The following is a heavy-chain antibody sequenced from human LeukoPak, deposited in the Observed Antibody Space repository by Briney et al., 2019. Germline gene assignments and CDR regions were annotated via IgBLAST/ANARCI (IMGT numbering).Heavy chain of an antibody. CDR1: GFTFSDYN. CDR3: ARDGTRAYTGYDFDF. J-gene: IGHJ4*02. V-gene: IGHV3-21*01. CDR2: INGGSTHK. D-gene: IGHD5-12*01. Sequence: GSLRLSCLASGFTFSDYNFNWVRQAPGKGLEWVSSINGGSTHKFYGDSVKGRFIISRDNAKKSLYLQMNSLRAEDTAVYYCARDGTRAYTGYDFDFWGQGTLVSVSS.